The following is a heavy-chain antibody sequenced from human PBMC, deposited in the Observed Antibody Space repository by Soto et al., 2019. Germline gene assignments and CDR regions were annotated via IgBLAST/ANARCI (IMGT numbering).Heavy chain of an antibody. J-gene: IGHJ5*02. CDR3: ARDHVSMITEAGRSGWFDP. Sequence: SVKVSCKASGGTFRTYVITWVRQAPGQGLEWMGGIIPLFGTTNYAQKFQGRVTITADKSTNTAYMELYSLRSEDTAVYYCARDHVSMITEAGRSGWFDPWGQGTLVTVSS. CDR1: GGTFRTYV. V-gene: IGHV1-69*06. D-gene: IGHD3-22*01. CDR2: IIPLFGTT.